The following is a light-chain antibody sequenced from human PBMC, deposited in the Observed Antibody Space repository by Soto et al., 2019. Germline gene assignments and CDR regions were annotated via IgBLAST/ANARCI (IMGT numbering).Light chain of an antibody. CDR3: VQDYDYPRT. V-gene: IGKV1-5*01. CDR2: DAS. J-gene: IGKJ1*01. Sequence: DIQMTQSPSTLSASVGDRVTITCRASQTIFNWLAWYQRKPGRAPNLLIYDASSLQSGVPSTFSGSGSATEFTLTISTLHPDDFATYYCVQDYDYPRTFGQGTKVDIK. CDR1: QTIFNW.